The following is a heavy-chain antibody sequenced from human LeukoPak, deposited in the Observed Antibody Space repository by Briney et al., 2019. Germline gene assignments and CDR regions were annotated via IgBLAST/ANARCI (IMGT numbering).Heavy chain of an antibody. V-gene: IGHV3-30*18. Sequence: PGGSLRLSCAVSGFTFSSYAMSWVRQAPGTGLEWVAVISYDGSDKYSADSVKGRFTISRDNSKNTLYLQMNSLRAEDTAVYYCAKGLWGTIDDSSGFDYWGQGTLVTVSS. CDR1: GFTFSSYA. J-gene: IGHJ4*02. CDR2: ISYDGSDK. CDR3: AKGLWGTIDDSSGFDY. D-gene: IGHD3-22*01.